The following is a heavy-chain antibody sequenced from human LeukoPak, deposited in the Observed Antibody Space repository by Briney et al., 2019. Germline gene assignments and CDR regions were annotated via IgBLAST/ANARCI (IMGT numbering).Heavy chain of an antibody. CDR2: ISYDGSNK. Sequence: GGSLRLSCAASGFTFSDYYMSWIRQAPGKGLEWAAVISYDGSNKYYADSVKGRFTISRDNSKNTLYLQMNSLRAEDTAVYYCARLRGGSSDFDYWGQGTLVTVSS. CDR1: GFTFSDYY. V-gene: IGHV3-30-3*01. J-gene: IGHJ4*02. D-gene: IGHD1-26*01. CDR3: ARLRGGSSDFDY.